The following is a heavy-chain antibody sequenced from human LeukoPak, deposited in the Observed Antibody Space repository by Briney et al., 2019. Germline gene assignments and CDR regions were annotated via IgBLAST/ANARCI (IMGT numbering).Heavy chain of an antibody. CDR1: GFTFSSYE. J-gene: IGHJ3*02. CDR3: ARVGNSGYYFDDAFDI. CDR2: ISSSGSTI. D-gene: IGHD3-22*01. Sequence: PGGSLRLSCAASGFTFSSYEMNWVRQAPGKGLEWVSYISSSGSTIYYADSVKGRLTISRDNAKNSLYLQMNSLRAEDTAVYYCARVGNSGYYFDDAFDIWGQGTMVTVSS. V-gene: IGHV3-48*03.